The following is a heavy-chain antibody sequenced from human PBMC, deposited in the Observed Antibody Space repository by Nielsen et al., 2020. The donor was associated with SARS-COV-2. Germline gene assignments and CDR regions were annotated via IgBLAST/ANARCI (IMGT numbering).Heavy chain of an antibody. Sequence: RQAPGKGLEWIGYIYYSGSTNYNPSLKSRVTISVDTSKNQFSLKLSSVTAADTAVYYCASGGARYSSSWGYYYYGMDVWGQGTTVTVSS. J-gene: IGHJ6*02. D-gene: IGHD6-13*01. V-gene: IGHV4-59*01. CDR2: IYYSGST. CDR3: ASGGARYSSSWGYYYYGMDV.